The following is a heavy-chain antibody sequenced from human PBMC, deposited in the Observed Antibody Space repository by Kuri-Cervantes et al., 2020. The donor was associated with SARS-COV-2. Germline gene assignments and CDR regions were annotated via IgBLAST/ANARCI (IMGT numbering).Heavy chain of an antibody. CDR2: IGTAGDT. D-gene: IGHD2-2*01. CDR1: GFTFSSYD. J-gene: IGHJ4*02. V-gene: IGHV3-13*03. Sequence: GESLKISCAACGFTFSSYDMHWVRQATGKGLEWVSAIGTAGDTYYPGSVKGQFTISRDNAKNSLYLQMNSLRAEDTAVYYCASPSGPYQLLPFDYWGQGTLVTVSS. CDR3: ASPSGPYQLLPFDY.